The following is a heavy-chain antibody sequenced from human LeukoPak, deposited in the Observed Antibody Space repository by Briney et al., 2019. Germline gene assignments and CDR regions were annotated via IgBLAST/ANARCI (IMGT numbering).Heavy chain of an antibody. CDR1: GGTFSSYA. CDR3: ASRDRPRYDILTGYSPHYYYYGMDV. D-gene: IGHD3-9*01. Sequence: SVKVSCKASGGTFSSYAISWVRQAPGQGLEWMGGIIPIFGTANYAQKFQGRVTITADESTSTAYMELSSLRSEDTAVYYCASRDRPRYDILTGYSPHYYYYGMDVWGQGTTVTVSS. CDR2: IIPIFGTA. J-gene: IGHJ6*02. V-gene: IGHV1-69*13.